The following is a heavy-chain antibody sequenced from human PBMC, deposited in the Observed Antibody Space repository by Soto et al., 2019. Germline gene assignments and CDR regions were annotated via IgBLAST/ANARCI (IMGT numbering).Heavy chain of an antibody. J-gene: IGHJ6*03. Sequence: EVQLVESGGGLVQPGGSLRLSCAASGFTFSSYSMNWVRQAPGKGLEWVSYISSSSSTIYYADSVKGRFTISRDNAQNSLYLQMNSLRAEDTAVYYCARAGEDFWSGGYYCYMDVWGKGTTVTVSS. CDR2: ISSSSSTI. D-gene: IGHD3-3*01. CDR1: GFTFSSYS. CDR3: ARAGEDFWSGGYYCYMDV. V-gene: IGHV3-48*01.